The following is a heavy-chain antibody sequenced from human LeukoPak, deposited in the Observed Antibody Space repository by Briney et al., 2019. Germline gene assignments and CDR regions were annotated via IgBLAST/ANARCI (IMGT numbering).Heavy chain of an antibody. D-gene: IGHD2-2*01. Sequence: GGSLRLSCAASGFTFSNAWMTWVRQAPGKGLEWVGRVKSKTDGGTTDYAAPVKGRFTISRDDSKNTLYLQMNSLKTEDTAVYYRTTVRAPYCSSTSCYPGDELGYWGQGTLVTVSS. CDR3: TTVRAPYCSSTSCYPGDELGY. J-gene: IGHJ4*02. V-gene: IGHV3-15*01. CDR1: GFTFSNAW. CDR2: VKSKTDGGTT.